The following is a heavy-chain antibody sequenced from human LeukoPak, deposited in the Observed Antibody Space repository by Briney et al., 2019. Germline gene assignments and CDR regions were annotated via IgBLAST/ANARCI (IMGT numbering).Heavy chain of an antibody. D-gene: IGHD3-16*01. CDR2: ISVYNGDT. J-gene: IGHJ3*02. CDR3: SRVWGALYSGGEAFDN. CDR1: GYSFTNNG. V-gene: IGHV1-18*01. Sequence: ASVKVSCKTSGYSFTNNGIGWVRQAPGQGLEWMGWISVYNGDTKYAQKVQGRVTMTTDTSTTTAYMEVRGLRPDDTAVYYCSRVWGALYSGGEAFDNWGQGTMVTVSS.